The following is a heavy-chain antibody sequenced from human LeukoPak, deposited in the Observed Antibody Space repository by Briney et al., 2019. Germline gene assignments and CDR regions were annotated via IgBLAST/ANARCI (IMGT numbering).Heavy chain of an antibody. CDR3: AKDQSQVVVAATPDY. CDR1: GFTFSSYA. CDR2: ISGSGGST. V-gene: IGHV3-23*01. Sequence: GGSLRLSCAASGFTFSSYAMSWVRQAPGKGLEWVSAISGSGGSTYYADSVKGRFTISRDNSKNTLYLQMNSLRAEDTAVYHCAKDQSQVVVAATPDYWGQGTLVTVSS. D-gene: IGHD2-15*01. J-gene: IGHJ4*02.